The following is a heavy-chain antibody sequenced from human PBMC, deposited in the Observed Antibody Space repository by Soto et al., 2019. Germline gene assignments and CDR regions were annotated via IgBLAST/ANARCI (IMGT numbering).Heavy chain of an antibody. CDR2: ISYDGSNK. Sequence: QMQLVESGGGVVQPGRSLRLSCAASGFTFSSYAMHWVRQAPGKGLEWVAVISYDGSNKYYADSVKGRFTISRDNSKNTLYLQMNSLRAEDTAVYYCARDSPDYGFDYWGQGTLVTVSS. J-gene: IGHJ4*02. D-gene: IGHD4-17*01. V-gene: IGHV3-30-3*01. CDR3: ARDSPDYGFDY. CDR1: GFTFSSYA.